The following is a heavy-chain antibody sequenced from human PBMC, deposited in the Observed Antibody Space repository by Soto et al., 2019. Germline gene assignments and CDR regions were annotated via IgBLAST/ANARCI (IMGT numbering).Heavy chain of an antibody. CDR2: ISHSGKTI. Sequence: GGSLRLSCATSGFTFRDYYFSWNRQAPGKGLEWISYISHSGKTIYYADSVKGRFTISRDDAKNTLYLQMNSLRAEDTAMYYCTRRDSGAFDVWGHGTMVTVSS. CDR3: TRRDSGAFDV. V-gene: IGHV3-11*01. J-gene: IGHJ3*01. CDR1: GFTFRDYY.